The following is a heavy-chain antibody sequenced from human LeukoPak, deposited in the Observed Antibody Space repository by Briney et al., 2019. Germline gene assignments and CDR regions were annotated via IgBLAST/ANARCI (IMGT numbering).Heavy chain of an antibody. V-gene: IGHV1-2*02. D-gene: IGHD3-10*01. J-gene: IGHJ6*02. CDR2: INPNSGGT. CDR1: GYTFIGYY. CDR3: VRDRYYGSGSFYQMDV. Sequence: ASVKVSCKSSGYTFIGYYMHWVRQPPGQGLEWMGWINPNSGGTDYEQKFQGRLTMTRDTSISTAYMELSSLRSDDTAVYYCVRDRYYGSGSFYQMDVWGQGITVTVSS.